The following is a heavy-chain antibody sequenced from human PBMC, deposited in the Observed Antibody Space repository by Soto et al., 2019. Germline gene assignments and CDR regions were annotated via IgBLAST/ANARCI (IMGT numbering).Heavy chain of an antibody. D-gene: IGHD2-15*01. CDR2: ISYDGSNK. J-gene: IGHJ4*02. CDR3: ARDGLLGYFDY. Sequence: QVQLVESGGGVVQPGRSLRLSCAASGFTFSSYAMHWVRQAPGKGLEWVAVISYDGSNKYYADSVKGRFTISRDNSKNTLYLQMNSLRAEDTAVYYCARDGLLGYFDYWGQETLVTVSS. V-gene: IGHV3-30-3*01. CDR1: GFTFSSYA.